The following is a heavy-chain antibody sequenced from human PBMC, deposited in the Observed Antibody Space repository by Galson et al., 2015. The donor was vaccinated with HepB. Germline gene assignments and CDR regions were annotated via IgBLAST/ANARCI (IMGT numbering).Heavy chain of an antibody. J-gene: IGHJ3*02. D-gene: IGHD2-15*01. CDR3: TTAPPGWWKDAFDI. Sequence: SLRLSCAASGFTFSNAWMSWVRQAPGKGLEWVGRIKSKTDGGTTDYAAPVKGRFTISRDDSKNTLYLQMNSLKTEDTAVYYCTTAPPGWWKDAFDIWGQGTMVTVSS. CDR1: GFTFSNAW. CDR2: IKSKTDGGTT. V-gene: IGHV3-15*01.